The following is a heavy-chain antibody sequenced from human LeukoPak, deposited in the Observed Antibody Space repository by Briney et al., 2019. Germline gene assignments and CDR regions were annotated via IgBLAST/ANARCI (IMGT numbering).Heavy chain of an antibody. J-gene: IGHJ3*02. V-gene: IGHV3-30*02. D-gene: IGHD3-10*01. CDR1: GFTFSSYG. CDR3: AREGYYFGSGSYYSKDAFDI. Sequence: PGGSLRLSCAASGFTFSSYGMHWVRQAPGKGLEWVAFIRYDGSNKYYADSVKGRFTISRDNSKNTLYLQMNSLRAEDTAVYYCAREGYYFGSGSYYSKDAFDIWGQGTMVTVSS. CDR2: IRYDGSNK.